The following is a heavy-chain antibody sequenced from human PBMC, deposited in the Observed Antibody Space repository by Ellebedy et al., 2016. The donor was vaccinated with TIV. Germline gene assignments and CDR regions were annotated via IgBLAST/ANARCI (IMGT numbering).Heavy chain of an antibody. V-gene: IGHV3-7*03. D-gene: IGHD6-19*01. CDR2: IKQGGSEK. J-gene: IGHJ4*02. Sequence: GGSLRLXXAASGFTFSSYWMSWVRQAPGKGLEWVANIKQGGSEKYYVDSVKGRFTISRDDAKKSLYLQMNSLRADDTAVYYCAKVPLRIAVAGTAPFDYWGQGTLVTVSS. CDR1: GFTFSSYW. CDR3: AKVPLRIAVAGTAPFDY.